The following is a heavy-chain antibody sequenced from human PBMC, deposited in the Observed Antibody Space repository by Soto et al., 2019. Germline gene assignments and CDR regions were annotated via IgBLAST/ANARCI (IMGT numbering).Heavy chain of an antibody. D-gene: IGHD3-3*02. V-gene: IGHV1-2*02. J-gene: IGHJ5*02. CDR3: AKGVSIWVSWFDP. Sequence: QAQLVQSGAEVKKPGASVKVSCQASGYTFTAQYLHWVRKAPGEGLEWMGWINPTTGTTRYAQKCHSRVIMTRGTSMSTAYLEVRRLRPADPACSYCAKGVSIWVSWFDPWGQGTLVTVSS. CDR2: INPTTGTT. CDR1: GYTFTAQY.